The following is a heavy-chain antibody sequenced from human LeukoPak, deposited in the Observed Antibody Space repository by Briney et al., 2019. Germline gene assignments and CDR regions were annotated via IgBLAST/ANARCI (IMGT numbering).Heavy chain of an antibody. J-gene: IGHJ4*02. CDR1: GGSFSGYY. Sequence: PSETLSLTCAVYGGSFSGYYWSWIRQPPGKGLEWIGEINHSGSTNYNPSLKSRVTISVDTSKNQFSPKLSSVTAADTAVYYCARGSPYCSSTSCPFVDYWGQGTLVTVSS. V-gene: IGHV4-34*01. CDR3: ARGSPYCSSTSCPFVDY. CDR2: INHSGST. D-gene: IGHD2-2*01.